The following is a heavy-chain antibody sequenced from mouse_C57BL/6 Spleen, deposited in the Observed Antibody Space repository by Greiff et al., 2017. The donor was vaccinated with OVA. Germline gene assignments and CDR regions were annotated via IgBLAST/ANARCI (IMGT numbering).Heavy chain of an antibody. CDR2: ISSGGSYT. Sequence: EVQLQESGGDLVKPGGSLKLSCAASGFTFSSYGMSWVRQTPDKRLEWVATISSGGSYTYYPDSVKGRFTISRDNAKNTLYLQMSSLKSEDTAMYYCARHKGDPFAYWGQGTLVTVSA. J-gene: IGHJ3*01. V-gene: IGHV5-6*01. CDR3: ARHKGDPFAY. D-gene: IGHD1-3*01. CDR1: GFTFSSYG.